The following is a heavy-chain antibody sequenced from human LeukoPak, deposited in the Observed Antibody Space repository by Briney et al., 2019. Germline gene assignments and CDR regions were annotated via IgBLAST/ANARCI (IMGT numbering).Heavy chain of an antibody. CDR2: IYYSGST. CDR1: GGSISSSSYY. CDR3: ARDPRIAAAANDAFDI. D-gene: IGHD6-13*01. J-gene: IGHJ3*02. Sequence: SETLSLTCTVSGGSISSSSYYWGWIRQPPGKGLEWIGSIYYSGSTYYNPSLKSRVTISVDTSKNQFSLKLSSVTAADTAVYYCARDPRIAAAANDAFDIWGQGTMVTVSS. V-gene: IGHV4-39*07.